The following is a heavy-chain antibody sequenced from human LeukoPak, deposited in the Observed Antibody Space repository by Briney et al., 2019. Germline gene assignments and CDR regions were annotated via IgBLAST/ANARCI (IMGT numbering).Heavy chain of an antibody. CDR3: ARASWYRVRNWFDP. CDR2: INHSRST. V-gene: IGHV4-34*01. D-gene: IGHD6-13*01. CDR1: GGSFSGYY. Sequence: PSETLSLTCAVYGGSFSGYYWSWIRLPPGKGLEWIGEINHSRSTNYNPSLKSRVTISVDTSKNQFSLKLSSVTAADTAVYYCARASWYRVRNWFDPWGQGTLVTVSS. J-gene: IGHJ5*02.